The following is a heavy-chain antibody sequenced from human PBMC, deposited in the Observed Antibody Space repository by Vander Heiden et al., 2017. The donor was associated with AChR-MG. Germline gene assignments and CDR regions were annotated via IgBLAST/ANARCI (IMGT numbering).Heavy chain of an antibody. J-gene: IGHJ4*02. CDR2: IYSGSST. V-gene: IGHV3-66*02. D-gene: IGHD5-18*01. CDR1: GFTVSINY. Sequence: VQPVESGGGLVQPGGSLRPSCPASGFTVSINYMSWVRQAPGKGLEWVSVIYSGSSTNYADSVKSRFTISRDNSKNTLYLQMNSLRAEDTAVYYCAREGLWSPLDYWGQGTLVTVSS. CDR3: AREGLWSPLDY.